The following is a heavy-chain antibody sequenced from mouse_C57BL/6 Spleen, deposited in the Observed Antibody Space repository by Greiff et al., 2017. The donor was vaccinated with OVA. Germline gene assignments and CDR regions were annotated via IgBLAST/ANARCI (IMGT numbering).Heavy chain of an antibody. CDR1: GYTFTSYW. D-gene: IGHD3-3*01. CDR3: ASGRAGCYFDY. CDR2: IDPSDSYT. V-gene: IGHV1-69*01. J-gene: IGHJ2*01. Sequence: QVQLQQPGAELVMPGASVKLSCKASGYTFTSYWMHWVKQRPGQGLEWIGEIDPSDSYTNYNQKFKGKSTLTVDKSSSTAYMQLSSLTSEDSAVYYCASGRAGCYFDYWGQGATVTVSS.